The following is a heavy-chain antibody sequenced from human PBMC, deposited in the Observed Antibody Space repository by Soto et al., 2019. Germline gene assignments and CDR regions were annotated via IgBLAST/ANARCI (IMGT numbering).Heavy chain of an antibody. J-gene: IGHJ4*02. CDR1: GFTFSSYA. Sequence: QVQLVESGGGVVQPGRSLRLSCAASGFTFSSYAMHWVRQAPGKGLEWVAVISYDGSNKYYADSVKGRCTISRDNSKNTLDLQMNSLRAEDTAVYYCASVTPSWDGGYWGQGTLVTVAS. CDR2: ISYDGSNK. D-gene: IGHD4-17*01. CDR3: ASVTPSWDGGY. V-gene: IGHV3-30-3*01.